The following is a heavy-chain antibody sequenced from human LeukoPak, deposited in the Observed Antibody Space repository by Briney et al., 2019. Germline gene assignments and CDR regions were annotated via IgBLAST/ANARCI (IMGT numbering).Heavy chain of an antibody. CDR3: ASGGEWLHIGLDY. CDR1: GFTFSDYY. V-gene: IGHV3-11*04. Sequence: GGSLRLSCAASGFTFSDYYMNWVRQAPGKGLEWVSYISSSSSTIYYTDSVKGRFTISRDNAKNSLYLQMNSLRAEDTAVYYCASGGEWLHIGLDYWGQGTLVTVSS. D-gene: IGHD5-12*01. J-gene: IGHJ4*02. CDR2: ISSSSSTI.